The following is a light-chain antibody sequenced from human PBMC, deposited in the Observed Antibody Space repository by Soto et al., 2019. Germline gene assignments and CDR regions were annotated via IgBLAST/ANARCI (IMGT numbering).Light chain of an antibody. CDR1: QAIGND. J-gene: IGKJ1*01. Sequence: DIQRTKSPSSLSASVRDRVTITCRASQAIGNDLGWYQQKPGKAPKLLNYAPSSLQSGVPSRFSGSGSGTEFTLTIHSLQPEDCATYYCLQHNTYPWTFGQGTKVEIK. V-gene: IGKV1-17*01. CDR2: APS. CDR3: LQHNTYPWT.